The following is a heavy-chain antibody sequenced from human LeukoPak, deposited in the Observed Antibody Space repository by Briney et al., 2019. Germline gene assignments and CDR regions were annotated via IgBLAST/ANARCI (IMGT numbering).Heavy chain of an antibody. V-gene: IGHV1-2*02. J-gene: IGHJ4*02. Sequence: ASVKVSCKASGYTFTGYYMQWVRQAPGQGLEWMGWINPNSGGTNYAQKFQGRVTMTRDTSISTAYMELSRLRSDDTAVYYCAREWRYYDSSGSFDYWGQGTLVTVSS. CDR1: GYTFTGYY. D-gene: IGHD3-22*01. CDR2: INPNSGGT. CDR3: AREWRYYDSSGSFDY.